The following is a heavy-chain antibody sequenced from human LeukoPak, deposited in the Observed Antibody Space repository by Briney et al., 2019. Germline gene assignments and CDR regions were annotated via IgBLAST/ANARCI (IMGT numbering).Heavy chain of an antibody. D-gene: IGHD3-10*01. V-gene: IGHV3-53*04. CDR3: ARRWFPDAFDI. Sequence: PGGSLRLSCAASGFTVSSNYMSWVRQAPGKGLEWVSVIYSGGRTYYADSVKGRFTISRHNSKNTLYLQMNSMRAEDTAVYYCARRWFPDAFDIWGQGTMVTVSS. CDR1: GFTVSSNY. CDR2: IYSGGRT. J-gene: IGHJ3*02.